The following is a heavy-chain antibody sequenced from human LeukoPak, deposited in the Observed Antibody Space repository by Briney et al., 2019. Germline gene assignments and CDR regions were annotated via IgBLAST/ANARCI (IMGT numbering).Heavy chain of an antibody. V-gene: IGHV3-21*01. Sequence: PGGSLRLSCAASGLTFYRYTMNWVRQAPGKGLEWVASISASSIYINYADSVEGRFTISRDNAKSSLYLEMNSLRAEDTAVYYCARVESGSECDLYIDYWGQGTLVAVSS. CDR3: ARVESGSECDLYIDY. CDR2: ISASSIYI. J-gene: IGHJ4*02. D-gene: IGHD3-10*01. CDR1: GLTFYRYT.